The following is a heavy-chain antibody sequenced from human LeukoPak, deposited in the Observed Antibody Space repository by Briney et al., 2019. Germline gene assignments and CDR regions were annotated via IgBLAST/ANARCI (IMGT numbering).Heavy chain of an antibody. CDR1: GFIFSSYY. V-gene: IGHV3-21*06. Sequence: GGSLRLSCEASGFIFSSYYMNWVRQAPGKGLEWVSCISSNSQYIYYADSVKGRFNISRDNTKNLLFLHMNSLRVEDTAVYYCARATSRSPRPSDPWGQGIMVTVSS. CDR3: ARATSRSPRPSDP. CDR2: ISSNSQYI. J-gene: IGHJ5*02.